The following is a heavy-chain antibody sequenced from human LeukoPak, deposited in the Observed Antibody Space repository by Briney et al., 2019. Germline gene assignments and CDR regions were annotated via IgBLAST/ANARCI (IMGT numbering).Heavy chain of an antibody. V-gene: IGHV4-59*08. CDR2: AYYSGHT. J-gene: IGHJ4*02. CDR1: GGSISDNY. CDR3: ARHPFATPFDY. D-gene: IGHD2-15*01. Sequence: SETLSLTCTVSGGSISDNYWSWIRQPPGKGLEWIGYAYYSGHTNYNSSLKSRVTMSLDTSKSQFSLRLSSVTAADTAVYFCARHPFATPFDYWGPGTLVTVSS.